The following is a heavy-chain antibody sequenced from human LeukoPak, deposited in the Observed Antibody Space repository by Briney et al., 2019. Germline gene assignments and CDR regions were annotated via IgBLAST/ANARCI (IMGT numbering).Heavy chain of an antibody. Sequence: PGRSLRLSCAASGFTFSTYGMNWVRQAPGKGLDWVAAISYDGSNEFYADSVKGRITISRDNSKNTLYLQMNSLRAEDTAVYYCAKGQGLYTPLRNYGMDVWGQGTPVTVSS. J-gene: IGHJ6*02. CDR2: ISYDGSNE. CDR1: GFTFSTYG. D-gene: IGHD2-2*02. V-gene: IGHV3-30*18. CDR3: AKGQGLYTPLRNYGMDV.